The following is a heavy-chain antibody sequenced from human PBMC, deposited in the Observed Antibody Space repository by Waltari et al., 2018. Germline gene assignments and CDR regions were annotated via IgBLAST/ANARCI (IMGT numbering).Heavy chain of an antibody. V-gene: IGHV4-59*11. CDR3: ARVSSVVPAANFDY. CDR1: GGSISSHY. D-gene: IGHD2-2*01. CDR2: IYYSGST. Sequence: QVQLQESGPGLVKPSETLSLTCTVSGGSISSHYWSWIRQPPGTGLEWIGYIYYSGSTNYNPSLKSRVTISVDTSKNQFSLKLSSVTAADTAVYYCARVSSVVPAANFDYWGQGTLVTVPS. J-gene: IGHJ4*02.